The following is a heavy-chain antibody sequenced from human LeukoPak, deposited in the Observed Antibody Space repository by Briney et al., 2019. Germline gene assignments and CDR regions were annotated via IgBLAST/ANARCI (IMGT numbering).Heavy chain of an antibody. CDR3: ARGPESGAFDI. CDR2: INPNSGGT. V-gene: IGHV1-2*02. D-gene: IGHD3-10*01. Sequence: ASVKVSCKASGGTFSSYAISWVRQAPGQGLEWMGCINPNSGGTNYAQDFQGRVTLTRDTSISTAYIELSRLRSDDTAVYYCARGPESGAFDIWGQGTMVTVSS. CDR1: GGTFSSYA. J-gene: IGHJ3*02.